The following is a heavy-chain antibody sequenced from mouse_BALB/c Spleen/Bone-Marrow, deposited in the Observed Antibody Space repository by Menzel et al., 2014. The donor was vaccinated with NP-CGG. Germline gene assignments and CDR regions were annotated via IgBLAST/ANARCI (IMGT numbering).Heavy chain of an antibody. D-gene: IGHD2-13*01. CDR3: RRGDAYDCALDR. V-gene: IGHV1-37*01. Sequence: VQLQQPGPELVKPGASVKISCKASGYSFTGYFMNWVKQSHGKSLEWIGRINPDNGDTYYNQKLKGKATLTGDKSSSAQHMELLCVESEMYAFSYYRRGDAYDCALDRWGQGTSLTVSS. J-gene: IGHJ2*02. CDR2: INPDNGDT. CDR1: GYSFTGYF.